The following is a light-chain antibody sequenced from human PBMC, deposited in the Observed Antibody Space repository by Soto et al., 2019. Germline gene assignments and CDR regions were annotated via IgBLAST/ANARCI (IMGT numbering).Light chain of an antibody. CDR2: EVS. CDR1: SSDVGGYNY. J-gene: IGLJ1*01. V-gene: IGLV2-14*01. CDR3: SSYTTSTTYV. Sequence: QSVLTQPASVSGSPGQSITISCTATSSDVGGYNYVSWYQQHPGKAPKLMIYEVSYRPSGVSHRFSGSKSGNTASVTISGLQAEDEADYYCSSYTTSTTYVFGTGTKVTVL.